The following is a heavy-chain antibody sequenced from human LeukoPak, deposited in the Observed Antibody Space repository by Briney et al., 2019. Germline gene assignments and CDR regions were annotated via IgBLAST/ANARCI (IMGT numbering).Heavy chain of an antibody. J-gene: IGHJ5*02. CDR3: AVETESYIVATIIHH. D-gene: IGHD5-12*01. V-gene: IGHV4-39*07. CDR2: IYYSGST. CDR1: GGSISSSSYY. Sequence: KTSETLSLTCTVSGGSISSSSYYWGWIRQPPGKGLEWIGSIYYSGSTYYNPSLKSRVTISVDTSKNQFSLKLSSVTAADTAVYYCAVETESYIVATIIHHWGQGTLVTVSS.